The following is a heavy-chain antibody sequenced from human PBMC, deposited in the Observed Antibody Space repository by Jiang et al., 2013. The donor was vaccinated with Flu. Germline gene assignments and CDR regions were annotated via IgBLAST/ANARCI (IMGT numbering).Heavy chain of an antibody. J-gene: IGHJ3*02. V-gene: IGHV1-3*01. D-gene: IGHD2-21*01. CDR1: GYTFTSYA. Sequence: GAEVKKPGASVKVSCKASGYTFTSYAMHWVRQAPGQRLEWMGWINAGNGNTKYSQKSQGRVTITRDTSASTAYMELSSLRSEDTAVYYCARLNLVITHAFDIWGQGTMVTVSS. CDR2: INAGNGNT. CDR3: ARLNLVITHAFDI.